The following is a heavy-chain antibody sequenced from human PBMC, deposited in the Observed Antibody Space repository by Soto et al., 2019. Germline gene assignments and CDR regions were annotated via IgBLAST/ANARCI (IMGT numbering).Heavy chain of an antibody. J-gene: IGHJ3*02. CDR3: AREIGTADFDI. V-gene: IGHV1-18*01. Sequence: VASVKVSCKASGYTFTSYAMHWVRQAPGQRLEWMGWISAYTGNETYAQKLQGRVTMTTDTSTSTAYMDLRSLRSDDTAVYYCAREIGTADFDIWGQGTMVTVSS. CDR1: GYTFTSYA. CDR2: ISAYTGNE. D-gene: IGHD6-13*01.